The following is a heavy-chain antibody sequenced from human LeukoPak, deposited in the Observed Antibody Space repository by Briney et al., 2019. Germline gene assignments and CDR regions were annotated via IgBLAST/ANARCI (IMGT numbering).Heavy chain of an antibody. Sequence: GGSLRLSCAASGFTFSSYAMHWVRQAPGKGLEYVSAISSNGGSTYYANSVKGRFTISRDNSKSTLYLQMGSLRAEDMAVYYCATLGVSHFDYWGQGTLVTVSS. CDR3: ATLGVSHFDY. V-gene: IGHV3-64*01. CDR2: ISSNGGST. D-gene: IGHD3-10*01. J-gene: IGHJ4*02. CDR1: GFTFSSYA.